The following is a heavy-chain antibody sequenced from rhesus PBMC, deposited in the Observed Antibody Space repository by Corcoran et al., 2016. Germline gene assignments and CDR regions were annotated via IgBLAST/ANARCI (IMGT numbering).Heavy chain of an antibody. CDR3: ARSRWYFDL. CDR2: IYGSSAST. Sequence: QVQLQESGPGVVKPSETLSLTCAVSGDSISDSFWWTWIRQPPGKGLEWIGYIYGSSASTSYNPSLRSRVTISKDTAKNRFSLKLNAVTAADTAVYYCARSRWYFDLWGPGTPITISS. J-gene: IGHJ2*01. V-gene: IGHV4S10*01. CDR1: GDSISDSFW.